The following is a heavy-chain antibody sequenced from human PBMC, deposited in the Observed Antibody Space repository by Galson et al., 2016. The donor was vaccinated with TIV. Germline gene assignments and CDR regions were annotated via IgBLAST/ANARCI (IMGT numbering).Heavy chain of an antibody. J-gene: IGHJ4*02. Sequence: SVKVSCKASGYTFTSYYMHWVRQAPGQGLEWMGIINPSGGSTTYAQKFQGRVTMTRDMSTTTVHMELSSLRSEDTAVYYCARDGYRLGSYFDFWGQGTLVTVSS. CDR2: INPSGGST. CDR3: ARDGYRLGSYFDF. V-gene: IGHV1-46*01. D-gene: IGHD5-12*01. CDR1: GYTFTSYY.